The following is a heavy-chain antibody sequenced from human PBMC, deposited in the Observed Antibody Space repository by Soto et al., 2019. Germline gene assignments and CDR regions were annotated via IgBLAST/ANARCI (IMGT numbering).Heavy chain of an antibody. CDR2: IYPGDSDT. J-gene: IGHJ5*02. Sequence: GESLKISCKGSGYTFTDYWIGWVRQLPGKGLEWMGIIYPGDSDTRYSPSFQGHVTITVDKSISTAYLQWNSLKASDTAMYYCARHGFYGDYSSNYFDPWGQGTLVTVSS. V-gene: IGHV5-51*01. CDR1: GYTFTDYW. CDR3: ARHGFYGDYSSNYFDP. D-gene: IGHD4-17*01.